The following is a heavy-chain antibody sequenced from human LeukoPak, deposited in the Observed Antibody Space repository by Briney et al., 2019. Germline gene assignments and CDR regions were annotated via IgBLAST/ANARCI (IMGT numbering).Heavy chain of an antibody. J-gene: IGHJ4*02. Sequence: ASVKVSCKASGYTFTSQGISWVRQAPGQGLEWMGWINTYNGKTNYARKFQGRITMTRDTSTSTVYMELSSLRSEDTAVYYCARGKVVTMVRGVIITYFDYWGQGTLVTVSS. CDR2: INTYNGKT. CDR1: GYTFTSQG. D-gene: IGHD3-10*01. V-gene: IGHV1-18*01. CDR3: ARGKVVTMVRGVIITYFDY.